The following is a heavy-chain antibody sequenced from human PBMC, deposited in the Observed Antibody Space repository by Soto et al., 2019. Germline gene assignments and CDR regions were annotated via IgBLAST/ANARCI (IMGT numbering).Heavy chain of an antibody. V-gene: IGHV3-33*01. D-gene: IGHD2-2*01. CDR1: GFTFSSYG. CDR3: ARDLCSSTSCPTLNWFDP. Sequence: PGGSLRLSCAASGFTFSSYGMHWVRQAPGKGLEWVAVIWYDGSNKYYADSVKGRFTISRDNSKNTLYLQMNSLRAEDTAVYYCARDLCSSTSCPTLNWFDPWGQGTLVTVSS. CDR2: IWYDGSNK. J-gene: IGHJ5*02.